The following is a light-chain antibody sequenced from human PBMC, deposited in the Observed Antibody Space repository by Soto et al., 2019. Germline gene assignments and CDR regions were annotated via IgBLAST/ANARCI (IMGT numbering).Light chain of an antibody. V-gene: IGKV3-15*01. J-gene: IGKJ1*01. CDR2: SAS. Sequence: EIVLTQSPCTLAVSPGERATLSFMASQSVSSYLAWYQQKPGQAPRLLIYSASARATGVPPRFSGSGSWTEFTLTISSLQSEDFAVYFCQQYNNWPPKFGQGTKVDIK. CDR3: QQYNNWPPK. CDR1: QSVSSY.